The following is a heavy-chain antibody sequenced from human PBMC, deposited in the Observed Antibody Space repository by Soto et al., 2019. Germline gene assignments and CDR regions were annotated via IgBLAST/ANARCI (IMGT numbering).Heavy chain of an antibody. CDR2: ISYDGSNK. D-gene: IGHD3-16*01. V-gene: IGHV3-30-3*01. J-gene: IGHJ4*02. CDR1: GFTFSSYA. Sequence: SLRLSCAASGFTFSSYAMHWVRQAPGKGLEWVAVISYDGSNKYYADSVKGRFTISRDNSKNTLYLQMNSLRAEDTAVYYCARDSCFSCYGECTDLHDYSGQRSPVTV. CDR3: ARDSCFSCYGECTDLHDY.